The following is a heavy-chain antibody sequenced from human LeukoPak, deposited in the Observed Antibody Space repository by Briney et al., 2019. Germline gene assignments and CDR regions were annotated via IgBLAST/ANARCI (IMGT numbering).Heavy chain of an antibody. J-gene: IGHJ3*02. CDR1: IDSFSNYH. V-gene: IGHV4-34*01. CDR3: ARERSGSEIFARSFDI. CDR2: VNESGGT. D-gene: IGHD3-3*01. Sequence: SETLSLTCAVYIDSFSNYHWNWIRQTPAKGMEWIGEVNESGGTNISPSLRSRVILSVDTSKNQFSLKLISVTVADTAIYYCARERSGSEIFARSFDIWGQGTMVTVSS.